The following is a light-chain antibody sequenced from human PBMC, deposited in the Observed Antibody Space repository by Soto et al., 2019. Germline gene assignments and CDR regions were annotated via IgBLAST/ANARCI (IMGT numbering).Light chain of an antibody. CDR2: GAS. J-gene: IGKJ5*01. V-gene: IGKV3-20*01. Sequence: EIVLTQSPGTLSLSPGIRATLSCRASQSINSDYLAWYQQKPGQAPRLLIYGASNTATGIPDRFSGSGSGTDFTLTINRLEPEDFAVYYCHQYGSSPITFGQGTRLEIK. CDR1: QSINSDY. CDR3: HQYGSSPIT.